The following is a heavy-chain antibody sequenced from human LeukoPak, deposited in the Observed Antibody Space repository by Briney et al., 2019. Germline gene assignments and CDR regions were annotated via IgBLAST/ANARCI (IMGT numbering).Heavy chain of an antibody. J-gene: IGHJ5*02. CDR3: ARDRGSDGSDQLDP. CDR1: GGSINNYV. Sequence: SSETLSLTCTVSGGSINNYVLIWIRQPAGKRLEWIGRIFSSGTTNYNPSLRSRATMSVDTSKNQFSLKLSSVTAADTAVYYCARDRGSDGSDQLDPWGQGTLVTVSS. CDR2: IFSSGTT. D-gene: IGHD3-10*01. V-gene: IGHV4-4*07.